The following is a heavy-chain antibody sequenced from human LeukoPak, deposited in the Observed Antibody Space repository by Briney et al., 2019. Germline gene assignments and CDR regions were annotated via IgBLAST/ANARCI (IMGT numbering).Heavy chain of an antibody. CDR1: GGSISRYY. Sequence: SETLSLTCTVSGGSISRYYWSWIRQPPGKGLEWIGYISYSGSTKYNPSLMSRVTISVDTSKNQFSLKLSSATAADTAVYYCARLDYYHFDYRGQGTVVTVSS. J-gene: IGHJ4*02. CDR2: ISYSGST. D-gene: IGHD3-22*01. CDR3: ARLDYYHFDY. V-gene: IGHV4-59*01.